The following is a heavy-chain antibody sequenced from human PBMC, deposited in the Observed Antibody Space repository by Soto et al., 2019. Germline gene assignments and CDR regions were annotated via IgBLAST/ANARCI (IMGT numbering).Heavy chain of an antibody. CDR2: IYYSGST. CDR3: ARLRSAAGDYYYYYMDV. CDR1: GGSISSSSYY. Sequence: SETLSLTCTVSGGSISSSSYYWGWIRQPPGKGLEWIGSIYYSGSTYYNPSLKSRVTISVDTSKNQFSLKLSSVTAADTAVYYCARLRSAAGDYYYYYMDVWGKGTTVTVSS. J-gene: IGHJ6*03. V-gene: IGHV4-39*01. D-gene: IGHD2-2*01.